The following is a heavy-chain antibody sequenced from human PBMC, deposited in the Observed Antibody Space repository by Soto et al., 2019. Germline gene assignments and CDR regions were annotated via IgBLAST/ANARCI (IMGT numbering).Heavy chain of an antibody. CDR3: ARTRTAFYRYYFDS. J-gene: IGHJ4*02. CDR2: ISGSGGAT. Sequence: EVQLLESGGGFVQPGGSLTLSCSTSGFTFKDCAFSWVRQAPGKGLEWVSGISGSGGATYYTDSVEGRFTISKDFSKNTVSLQMTGLRVDDTAVYYCARTRTAFYRYYFDSWGQGALVTVSS. D-gene: IGHD2-21*02. CDR1: GFTFKDCA. V-gene: IGHV3-23*01.